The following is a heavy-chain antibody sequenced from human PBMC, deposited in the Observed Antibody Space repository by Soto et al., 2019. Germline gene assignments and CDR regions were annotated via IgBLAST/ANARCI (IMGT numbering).Heavy chain of an antibody. CDR1: GFTFSSYS. J-gene: IGHJ6*02. CDR3: ARVYYYGPGSYLPGMDV. CDR2: ISSSSSTI. V-gene: IGHV3-48*02. Sequence: GGSLRLSCAASGFTFSSYSMNWVRQAPGKGLEWVSYISSSSSTIYYADSVKGRFTISRDNAKNSLYLQMNSLRDEDTAVYYCARVYYYGPGSYLPGMDVWGQGTTVTVSS. D-gene: IGHD3-10*01.